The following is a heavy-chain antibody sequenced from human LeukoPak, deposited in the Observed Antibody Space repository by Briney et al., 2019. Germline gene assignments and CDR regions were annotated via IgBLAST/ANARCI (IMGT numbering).Heavy chain of an antibody. D-gene: IGHD2-2*02. J-gene: IGHJ3*02. CDR1: GLAFSSYW. Sequence: PGGSLRPSCAASGLAFSSYWMHWVRQAPGKGLVWVSRIDSGGSTTSYADSVKGRFTISRDNAKNTLYLQMNSLRAEDTAVYYCAREGYCSSTSCYTLGDAFDIWGQGTMVTVSS. CDR3: AREGYCSSTSCYTLGDAFDI. CDR2: IDSGGSTT. V-gene: IGHV3-74*01.